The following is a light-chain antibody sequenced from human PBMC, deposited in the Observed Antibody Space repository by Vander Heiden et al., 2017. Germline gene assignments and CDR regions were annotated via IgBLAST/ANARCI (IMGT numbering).Light chain of an antibody. CDR1: QGISSA. J-gene: IGKJ5*01. V-gene: IGKV1D-13*01. CDR3: QQFNNYPPST. CDR2: DAS. Sequence: AIQLTQSPSSLSASVGDRVTITCRASQGISSALAWYQQKPGKAPKLLIYDASSLESGVPSRFSGSGYGTDFTLTISSRQPEDFAPYYCQQFNNYPPSTFGQWTRLEIK.